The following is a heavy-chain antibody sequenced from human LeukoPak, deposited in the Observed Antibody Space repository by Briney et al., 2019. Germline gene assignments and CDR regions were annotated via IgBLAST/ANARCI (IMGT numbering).Heavy chain of an antibody. J-gene: IGHJ4*02. V-gene: IGHV4-61*02. D-gene: IGHD3-9*01. CDR1: GGSISSGSYY. CDR2: IYTSGST. CDR3: ARERAADTYYDILTGHFDY. Sequence: PSETLSLTCTVSGGSISSGSYYWSWIRQPAGKGLEWIGRIYTSGSTNYNPSLKSRVTISVDTSKNQFSLKLSSVTAADTAVYYCARERAADTYYDILTGHFDYWGQGTLVTVSS.